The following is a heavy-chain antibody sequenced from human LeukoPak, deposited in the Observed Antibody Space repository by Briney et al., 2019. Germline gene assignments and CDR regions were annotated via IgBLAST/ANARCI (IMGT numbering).Heavy chain of an antibody. CDR1: GFTFSTYW. J-gene: IGHJ4*02. CDR2: INQDGSGK. V-gene: IGHV3-7*03. Sequence: PGGSLRLSCEASGFTFSTYWMTWVRQPPGKGLEWVASINQDGSGKYYVDSVKGRFTISRDNAQKSLYLQMNSLRVDDTAVYYCARAVTSTEGYWGQETLVTVSS. CDR3: ARAVTSTEGY. D-gene: IGHD4-17*01.